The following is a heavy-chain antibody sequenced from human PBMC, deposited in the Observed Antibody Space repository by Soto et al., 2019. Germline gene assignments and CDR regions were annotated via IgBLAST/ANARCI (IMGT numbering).Heavy chain of an antibody. V-gene: IGHV3-11*01. Sequence: QLQLVESGGGLVKPGGSLRLSCAASGFTFNDFYMIWFRQAPGRGLEWLAYINNRGDDIYYADSLRGRFTISGDNGKNALFRQVNSRRAEDTALYFCARDMSYGDFGRKWFDAWGEGTPVTVSA. D-gene: IGHD2-21*02. CDR1: GFTFNDFY. CDR2: INNRGDDI. CDR3: ARDMSYGDFGRKWFDA. J-gene: IGHJ5*02.